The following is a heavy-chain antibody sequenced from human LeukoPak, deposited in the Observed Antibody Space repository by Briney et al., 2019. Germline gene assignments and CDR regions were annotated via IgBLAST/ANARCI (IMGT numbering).Heavy chain of an antibody. CDR2: IYTSGST. J-gene: IGHJ4*02. D-gene: IGHD5-24*01. Sequence: SETLSLTCTVSGGSISSYYWSWIRQPPGKGLEWIGYIYTSGSTNYNPSLKSRVTISVDTSKNQFSLKLSSVTAADTAVYYCARHLEMATNYFDYWGQGTLVTVSS. V-gene: IGHV4-4*09. CDR3: ARHLEMATNYFDY. CDR1: GGSISSYY.